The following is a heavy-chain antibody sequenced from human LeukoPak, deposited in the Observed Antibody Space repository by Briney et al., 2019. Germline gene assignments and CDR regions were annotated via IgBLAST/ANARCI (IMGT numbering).Heavy chain of an antibody. D-gene: IGHD6-13*01. J-gene: IGHJ4*02. CDR2: ISYDGSNK. V-gene: IGHV3-30-3*01. CDR3: ARDPTAAAGL. CDR1: GFTFSSYA. Sequence: PGRSLRLSCAASGFTFSSYAMHWVRQAPGKGLEWVALISYDGSNKYYADSVKGRFTISRDNSKNTLFLQMNSLRPEDTAMFYCARDPTAAAGLWGQGTLVTVSS.